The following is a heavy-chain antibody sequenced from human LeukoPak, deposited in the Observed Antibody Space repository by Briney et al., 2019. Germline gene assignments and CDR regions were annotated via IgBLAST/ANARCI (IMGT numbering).Heavy chain of an antibody. CDR3: AKGADNSGYFQTDF. V-gene: IGHV3-64*02. J-gene: IGHJ4*02. CDR1: GFTFSRYA. D-gene: IGHD3-22*01. Sequence: GGSLRLSCTASGFTFSRYAMHWVRQAPGKGMEYVSVISSDGIETYYSDSVKGRFTISRDNSKNMLYLQMGSLRAEDLAVYYCAKGADNSGYFQTDFWGQGTLVTVSS. CDR2: ISSDGIET.